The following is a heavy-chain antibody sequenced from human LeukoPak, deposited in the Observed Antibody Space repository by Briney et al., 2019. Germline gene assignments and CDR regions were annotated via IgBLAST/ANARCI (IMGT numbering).Heavy chain of an antibody. CDR3: AKAVHYYDSSGYLYFDY. D-gene: IGHD3-22*01. J-gene: IGHJ4*02. Sequence: PGGSLRLSCAASGFTFDDYAMHWVRQAPGKGLEWVSGISWNSGSIGYADSVKGRFTISRDNAKNSLYLQMNSLRADDMALYYCAKAVHYYDSSGYLYFDYWGQGTLVTVSS. CDR1: GFTFDDYA. CDR2: ISWNSGSI. V-gene: IGHV3-9*03.